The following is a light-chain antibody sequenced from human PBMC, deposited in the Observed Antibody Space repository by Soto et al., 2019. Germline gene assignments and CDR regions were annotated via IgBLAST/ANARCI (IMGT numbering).Light chain of an antibody. V-gene: IGKV3-11*01. CDR2: DAS. CDR3: QQRSNWPPLT. J-gene: IGKJ2*01. CDR1: HRVSTY. Sequence: ETVLTQSPATLSLTPGERATLSCRASHRVSTYLAWYQQKPGQAPRLLIYDASNRATGIPARFSGSGSGTDFTLTISSLEPEDFAAYYCQQRSNWPPLTFGQGTKLEIK.